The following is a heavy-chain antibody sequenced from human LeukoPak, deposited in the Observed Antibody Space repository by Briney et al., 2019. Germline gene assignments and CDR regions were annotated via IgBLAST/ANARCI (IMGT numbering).Heavy chain of an antibody. Sequence: SETLSLTCTVSGGSISSGGYYWSWIRQHPGKGLEWIGYIYYSGSTYYNPSLKSRVTISVDTSKNQFSLKLTSVSAADTAVYYCARLSGSPHPPFDYWGQGTLVTVSS. D-gene: IGHD1-26*01. CDR2: IYYSGST. CDR3: ARLSGSPHPPFDY. V-gene: IGHV4-61*08. J-gene: IGHJ4*02. CDR1: GGSISSGGYY.